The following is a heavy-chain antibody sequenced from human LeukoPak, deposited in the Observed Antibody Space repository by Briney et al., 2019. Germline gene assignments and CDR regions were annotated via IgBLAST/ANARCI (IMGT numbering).Heavy chain of an antibody. V-gene: IGHV3-23*01. CDR1: GFTFSSYA. CDR3: AKPSSGWYRASMDY. D-gene: IGHD6-19*01. CDR2: TSGSGGST. Sequence: GGSLRLSCAASGFTFSSYAMSWVRQAPGKGLEWVSATSGSGGSTYYADSVKGRFTISRDNSKNTLYLQMNSLRAEDTAVYYCAKPSSGWYRASMDYWGQGTLVTVSS. J-gene: IGHJ4*02.